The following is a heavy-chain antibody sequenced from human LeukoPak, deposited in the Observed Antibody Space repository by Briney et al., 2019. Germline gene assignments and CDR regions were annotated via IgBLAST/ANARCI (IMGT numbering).Heavy chain of an antibody. CDR1: GGSISSSGYY. D-gene: IGHD3-3*01. V-gene: IGHV4-39*01. CDR3: ARGSSRGFGVVIIRLYFDY. CDR2: IYYSGST. J-gene: IGHJ4*02. Sequence: SETLSLTCTVSGGSISSSGYYWGWIRQPPGKGLEWIASIYYSGSTYYNPSLKSRVTISVDTSKNQLSLKLSSLTAADTAVYYCARGSSRGFGVVIIRLYFDYWGQGTLVTVSS.